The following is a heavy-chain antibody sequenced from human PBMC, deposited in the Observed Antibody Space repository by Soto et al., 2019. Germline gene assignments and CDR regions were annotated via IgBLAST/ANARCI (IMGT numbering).Heavy chain of an antibody. J-gene: IGHJ5*02. D-gene: IGHD5-18*01. V-gene: IGHV1-46*02. CDR2: INPTEGRT. CDR3: ARGREISFGYNWFDP. Sequence: QVQLVQSGAEVRKPGASVKLSCQTSGYPFNSYHMHWVRQAPGQGLEWMGVINPTEGRTRYSQKFQDRVTTTRDTSTNTVYMELSSLRSEDTAIYFCARGREISFGYNWFDPWGQGTLVTVSS. CDR1: GYPFNSYH.